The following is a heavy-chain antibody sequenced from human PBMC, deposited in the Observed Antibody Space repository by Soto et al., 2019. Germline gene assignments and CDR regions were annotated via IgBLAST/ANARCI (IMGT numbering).Heavy chain of an antibody. J-gene: IGHJ5*02. V-gene: IGHV4-39*01. CDR3: ARLPLGAATVTSVITWFDP. CDR1: GGSISSSSSY. Sequence: QLQLQESGPGLVKPSETLSLTCTVSGGSISSSSSYWGWIRQPPGKGLEWIGYIYYSGSTNYNPSLMSRVTVSVETSRAQFSLQLNSVTAADTAVYFCARLPLGAATVTSVITWFDPWCQGAVVTVSS. CDR2: IYYSGST. D-gene: IGHD4-17*01.